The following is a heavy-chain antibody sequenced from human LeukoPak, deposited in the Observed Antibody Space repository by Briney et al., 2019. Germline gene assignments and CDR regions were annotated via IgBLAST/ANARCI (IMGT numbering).Heavy chain of an antibody. CDR2: ISGSGGST. J-gene: IGHJ4*02. D-gene: IGHD3-22*01. Sequence: GGSLRLSCAASGFTFSSYAMSWVRQAPGKGLEWVSAISGSGGSTYYADSVKGRFTISRDNPKNTLYLQMNSLRAEDTAVYYCAKTSYDSSGYYYFDYWGQGTLVTVSS. V-gene: IGHV3-23*01. CDR1: GFTFSSYA. CDR3: AKTSYDSSGYYYFDY.